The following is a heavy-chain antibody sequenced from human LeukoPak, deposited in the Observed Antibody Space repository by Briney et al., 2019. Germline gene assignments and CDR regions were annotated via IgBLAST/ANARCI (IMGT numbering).Heavy chain of an antibody. CDR2: INPNSGGT. CDR3: ARAGMVRGVIITLFDY. J-gene: IGHJ4*02. Sequence: ASVKVSCKASGYTFTGYYMHWVRQAPGQGLEWMGRINPNSGGTNYAQKFQGRVTMTRDMSISTAYMELSRLRSDDTAVYYCARAGMVRGVIITLFDYWGQGTLVTVSS. D-gene: IGHD3-10*01. CDR1: GYTFTGYY. V-gene: IGHV1-2*06.